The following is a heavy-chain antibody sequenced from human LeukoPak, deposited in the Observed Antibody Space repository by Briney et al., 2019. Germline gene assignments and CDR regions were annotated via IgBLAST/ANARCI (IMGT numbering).Heavy chain of an antibody. CDR3: ATEGSESAFDI. Sequence: GGSPRLSCATSGFTFSRYGMHWVRQAPGKGLEWVAFIAYDGSSKYYADSVKGRFTISRDNSKNTLYLQMNSLRVEDTAVSFCATEGSESAFDIWGQGTMVTVSS. J-gene: IGHJ3*02. CDR1: GFTFSRYG. V-gene: IGHV3-30*02. CDR2: IAYDGSSK. D-gene: IGHD3-10*01.